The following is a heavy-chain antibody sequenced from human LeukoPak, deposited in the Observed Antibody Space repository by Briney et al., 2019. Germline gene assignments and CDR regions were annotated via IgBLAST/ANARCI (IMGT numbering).Heavy chain of an antibody. J-gene: IGHJ4*02. V-gene: IGHV3-30-3*01. D-gene: IGHD3-10*01. Sequence: GGSLRLSCAGSGFTFSGYSLNWVRQAPGKGLEWVAVISYDGSNKYYADSVKGRFTISRDNSKNTLYLQMNSLRAEDTAVYYCARDLKGPIYGSGSYYNALEYWGQGTLVTVSS. CDR3: ARDLKGPIYGSGSYYNALEY. CDR2: ISYDGSNK. CDR1: GFTFSGYS.